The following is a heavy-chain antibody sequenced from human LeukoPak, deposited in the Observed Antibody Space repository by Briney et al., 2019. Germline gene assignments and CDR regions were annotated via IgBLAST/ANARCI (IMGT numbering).Heavy chain of an antibody. Sequence: GGSLRLSCAASGFTFSTSDMTWVRQAPGKGLEWVASSRVDNGGAYYGDSVKGRFTISRDNSQNTLDLQMNGLRAEDTAVYYRARDAGTYYDFWSGPKGIVDVWGKGTTVTVSS. CDR2: SRVDNGGA. V-gene: IGHV3-23*01. CDR3: ARDAGTYYDFWSGPKGIVDV. CDR1: GFTFSTSD. J-gene: IGHJ6*04. D-gene: IGHD3-3*01.